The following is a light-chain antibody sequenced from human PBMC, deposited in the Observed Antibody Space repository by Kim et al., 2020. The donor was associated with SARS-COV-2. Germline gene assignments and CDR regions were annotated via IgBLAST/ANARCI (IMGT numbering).Light chain of an antibody. CDR3: QQSYSSLRT. V-gene: IGKV1-39*01. CDR2: GAS. J-gene: IGKJ2*01. CDR1: QTISSY. Sequence: DIQMTQSPSSLSASVGDRVTITCRASQTISSYLNWYQQKPGKAPKVLIYGASSLQSGVPSRFSGGGSGTDFTLTISSLQPEDFATYYCQQSYSSLRTFGQGTKLEI.